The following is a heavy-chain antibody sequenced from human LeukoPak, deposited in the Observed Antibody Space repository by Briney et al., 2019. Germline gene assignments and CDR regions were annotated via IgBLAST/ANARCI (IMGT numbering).Heavy chain of an antibody. CDR3: AKGQTAAGTDYFDY. CDR1: GFTFSSYA. V-gene: IGHV3-23*01. CDR2: ISGSGDNT. D-gene: IGHD6-13*01. Sequence: GGSLRLSCAASGFTFSSYALNWVRQAPGKGLEWVSAISGSGDNTYYADSVKGRFTISRDNSKNTLYLQMNNLRAEDTAVYYCAKGQTAAGTDYFDYWGQGTLVTVSS. J-gene: IGHJ4*02.